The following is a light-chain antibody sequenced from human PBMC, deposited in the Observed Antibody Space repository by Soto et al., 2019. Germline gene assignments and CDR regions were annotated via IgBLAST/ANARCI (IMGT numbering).Light chain of an antibody. CDR2: YDS. CDR1: NIGSKS. Sequence: SYELTQPPSVSVAPGKTASVACGGSNIGSKSVQWYQKKSGQAPVLVMYYDSDRPSGSPERFSGSNPGNTATLTISRVEAGEEADYYCQVWDISSGHVVFGGGAKLTVL. CDR3: QVWDISSGHVV. J-gene: IGLJ3*02. V-gene: IGLV3-21*01.